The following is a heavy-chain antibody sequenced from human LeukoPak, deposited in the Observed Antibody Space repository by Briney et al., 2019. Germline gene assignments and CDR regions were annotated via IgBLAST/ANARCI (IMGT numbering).Heavy chain of an antibody. V-gene: IGHV3-30-3*01. CDR3: ARDLDSSGYFGFDY. CDR2: ISYDGSNK. CDR1: GFTFSSYA. Sequence: PGGSLRLSCAASGFTFSSYAMHWVRQAPGKGLEWVAVISYDGSNKYYADSVKGRFTISRDNSKNTLYLQMNSLRVEDTAVYYCARDLDSSGYFGFDYWGQGTLVAVSS. D-gene: IGHD3-22*01. J-gene: IGHJ4*02.